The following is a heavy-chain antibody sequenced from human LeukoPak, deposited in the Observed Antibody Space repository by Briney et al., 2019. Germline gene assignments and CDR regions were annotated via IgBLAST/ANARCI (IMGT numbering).Heavy chain of an antibody. D-gene: IGHD3-22*01. Sequence: PSETLSLTCFVSGGSISTNSYYWGWVRQPPGKGLEWVAAISGSGGSTYYADSVKGRFTIARDNSKNTLYLQMNSLRAEDTAVYYCAKEAYYYDSSGYYAYFDYWGQGTLVTVSS. J-gene: IGHJ4*02. V-gene: IGHV3-23*01. CDR2: ISGSGGST. CDR3: AKEAYYYDSSGYYAYFDY. CDR1: GGSISTNSYY.